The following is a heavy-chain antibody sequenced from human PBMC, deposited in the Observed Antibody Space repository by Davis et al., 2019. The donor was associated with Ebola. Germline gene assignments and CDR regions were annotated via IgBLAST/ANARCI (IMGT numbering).Heavy chain of an antibody. Sequence: AASVKVSCKASGYTFTSYYMHWVRQAPGQGLEWMGIINPSGGSTSYAQKFQGRVTMTRDTSTSTVYMELSSLRSEDTAVYYCARDYYGSGSYANFDYWGQGTLVTVSS. CDR3: ARDYYGSGSYANFDY. J-gene: IGHJ4*02. CDR2: INPSGGST. D-gene: IGHD3-10*01. CDR1: GYTFTSYY. V-gene: IGHV1-46*01.